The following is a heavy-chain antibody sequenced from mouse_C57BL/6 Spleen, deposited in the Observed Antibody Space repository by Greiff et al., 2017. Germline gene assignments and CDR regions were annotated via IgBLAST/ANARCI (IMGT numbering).Heavy chain of an antibody. Sequence: QVQLQQSGAELVRPGTSVKVSCKASGYAFTNYLIEWVKQRPGQGLEWIGVINPGSGGTNYNEKFKGKATLTADKSSSTAYMQLSSLTSEDSAVYFCARSPGTPLDYWGQGTTLTVSS. CDR2: INPGSGGT. CDR3: ARSPGTPLDY. V-gene: IGHV1-54*01. D-gene: IGHD4-1*01. CDR1: GYAFTNYL. J-gene: IGHJ2*01.